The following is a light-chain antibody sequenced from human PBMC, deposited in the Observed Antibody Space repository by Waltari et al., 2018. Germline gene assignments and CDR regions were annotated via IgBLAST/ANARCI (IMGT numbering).Light chain of an antibody. CDR1: SLGTNY. V-gene: IGLV3-19*01. J-gene: IGLJ3*02. Sequence: SSDLTQDPVVSVALGQTVTITCQGDSLGTNYASWYQLKPGQAPVLVIHDKNNRPSGVPDRFSASYSQNTASLTITGAQAQDEADYYCNSRDISGAHWVFGGGTKLTVL. CDR2: DKN. CDR3: NSRDISGAHWV.